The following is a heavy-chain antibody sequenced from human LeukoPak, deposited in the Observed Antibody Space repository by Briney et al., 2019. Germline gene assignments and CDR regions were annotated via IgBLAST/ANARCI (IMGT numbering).Heavy chain of an antibody. J-gene: IGHJ4*02. CDR1: GFTFSSYT. CDR3: SRRQYYFDY. V-gene: IGHV3-21*01. Sequence: GGSLRLSCAASGFTFSSYTMSWVRQAPGKGLEWVSFISSGGNTDHSDSVKGRFTISRDNAKNSLYLQMNSLRAEDTAVYYCSRRQYYFDYWGQGTLVTVSS. D-gene: IGHD6-19*01. CDR2: ISSGGNT.